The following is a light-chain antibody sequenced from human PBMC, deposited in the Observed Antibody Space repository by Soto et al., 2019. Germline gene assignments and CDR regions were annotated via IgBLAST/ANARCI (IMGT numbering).Light chain of an antibody. CDR1: SSDVGAYEY. V-gene: IGLV2-14*01. Sequence: QSALTQPASVSGSPGQSITISCTGTSSDVGAYEYVSWYLQHPGKVPQLIIYEVNNRPSGVSNRFSGSKSGNTASLTISGLQAEDEANYYCAAWDDTLNGHWVFGGGTKLTVL. J-gene: IGLJ3*02. CDR2: EVN. CDR3: AAWDDTLNGHWV.